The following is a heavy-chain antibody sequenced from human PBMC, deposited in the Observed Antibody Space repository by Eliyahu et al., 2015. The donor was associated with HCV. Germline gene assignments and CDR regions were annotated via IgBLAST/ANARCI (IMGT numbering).Heavy chain of an antibody. CDR1: GGTFSNSA. V-gene: IGHV1-69*04. CDR3: AGEFRDWFDP. Sequence: QVHLVQSGAEVKKPGSSVKVSCKASGGTFSNSAISWLREAPGQGLEWMGRFIPILDMANYAQKFQGRLTLTADRSTNTTYLELSSLRSEDTAVYYCAGEFRDWFDPWGQGTLVTVSS. CDR2: FIPILDMA. J-gene: IGHJ5*02.